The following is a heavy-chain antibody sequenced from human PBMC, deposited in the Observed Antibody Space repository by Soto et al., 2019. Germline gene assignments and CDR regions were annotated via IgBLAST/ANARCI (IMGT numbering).Heavy chain of an antibody. CDR3: ARVSYYDFWSGPGSASSHDDFDI. CDR1: GGTFSSYA. Sequence: ASVKVSCKASGGTFSSYAISWVRQAPGQGLEWMGGIIPIFGTANYAQKFQGRVTITADKSTSTAYMELSSLRSEDTAVYYCARVSYYDFWSGPGSASSHDDFDIWGQGTMVTVSS. D-gene: IGHD3-3*01. CDR2: IIPIFGTA. V-gene: IGHV1-69*06. J-gene: IGHJ3*02.